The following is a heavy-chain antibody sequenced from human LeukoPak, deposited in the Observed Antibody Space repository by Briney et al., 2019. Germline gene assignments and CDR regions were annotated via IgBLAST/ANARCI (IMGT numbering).Heavy chain of an antibody. J-gene: IGHJ6*02. V-gene: IGHV3-7*01. CDR1: GFTFSSYA. CDR2: IKQDGSEK. CDR3: GPIREGCGSATCYEDYYYDMDV. Sequence: GGSLRLSCAASGFTFSSYAMSWVRQAPGKGLEWVANIKQDGSEKYYVDSVKGRFTISRDNAKNSLYLQMNSLRAEDTAVYYCGPIREGCGSATCYEDYYYDMDVWGQGTTVTVSS. D-gene: IGHD2-2*01.